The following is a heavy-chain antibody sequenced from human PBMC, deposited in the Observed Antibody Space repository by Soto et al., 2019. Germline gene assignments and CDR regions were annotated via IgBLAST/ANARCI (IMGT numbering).Heavy chain of an antibody. V-gene: IGHV1-18*01. CDR3: ARDPGIVVARAYLDL. J-gene: IGHJ2*01. CDR1: GYTFTSYG. CDR2: ISAYNGNT. D-gene: IGHD6-19*01. Sequence: QVQLVQSGAEVKKAGASVKVSCKASGYTFTSYGISWVRQAPGQGLEWMGWISAYNGNTNYAQNLQGRVTMTTDTSTSTAYMELRSLRSDDTSVYYCARDPGIVVARAYLDLWGRPTIFTVSS.